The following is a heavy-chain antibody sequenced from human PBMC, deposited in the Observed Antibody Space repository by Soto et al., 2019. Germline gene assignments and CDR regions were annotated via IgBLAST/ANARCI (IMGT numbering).Heavy chain of an antibody. V-gene: IGHV3-64D*06. CDR3: VKIEPPDRIASYYYGMDV. J-gene: IGHJ6*02. CDR2: ISSNGGST. CDR1: GFTFSSYA. D-gene: IGHD2-15*01. Sequence: PGGSLRLSCSASGFTFSSYAMHWVRQAPGKGLEYVSAISSNGGSTYYADSVKGRFTISRDNSKNTLYLQMSSLRAEDTAVYYCVKIEPPDRIASYYYGMDVWGQGTTVTVSS.